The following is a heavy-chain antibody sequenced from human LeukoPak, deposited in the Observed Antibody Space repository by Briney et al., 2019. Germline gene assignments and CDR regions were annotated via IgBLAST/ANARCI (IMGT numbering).Heavy chain of an antibody. J-gene: IGHJ5*02. D-gene: IGHD3-3*01. V-gene: IGHV4-4*07. CDR2: IYTSGST. CDR1: GGSISSYY. CDR3: ARDSLLWSGYYNWFDP. Sequence: PSETLSLTCTVSGGSISSYYWSWIRQPAGKGLEWIGRIYTSGSTNYNPSLKSRVTMSVDTSKNQFPLKLSSVTAADTAVYYCARDSLLWSGYYNWFDPWGQGTLVTVSS.